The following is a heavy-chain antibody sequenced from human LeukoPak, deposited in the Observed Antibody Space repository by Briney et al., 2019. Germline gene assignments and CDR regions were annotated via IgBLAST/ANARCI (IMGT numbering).Heavy chain of an antibody. D-gene: IGHD3-10*01. CDR3: AREIHYYGSGSYDN. CDR2: INHSGST. V-gene: IGHV4-34*01. J-gene: IGHJ4*02. CDR1: GGSFSGYY. Sequence: SETLSLTCAVYGGSFSGYYWSWIRQPPGKGLEWIGEINHSGSTNYNPSLKSRVTISVDKAKNQFSLKVSSVTAADTAVYYCAREIHYYGSGSYDNWGQGTLVTVSS.